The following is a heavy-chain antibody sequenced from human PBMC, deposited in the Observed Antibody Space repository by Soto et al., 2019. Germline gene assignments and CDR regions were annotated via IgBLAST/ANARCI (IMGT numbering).Heavy chain of an antibody. V-gene: IGHV4-30-4*01. Sequence: SETLSLTCTVSGGSISSGDYYWSWIRQPPGKGLEWIGYIYYSGSTYYNPSLKSRVTISVDTSKNQFSLKLSSVTAADTAVYYCARDNILGILYGGMDVWGQGTTATVSS. CDR3: ARDNILGILYGGMDV. J-gene: IGHJ6*02. CDR1: GGSISSGDYY. D-gene: IGHD3-3*01. CDR2: IYYSGST.